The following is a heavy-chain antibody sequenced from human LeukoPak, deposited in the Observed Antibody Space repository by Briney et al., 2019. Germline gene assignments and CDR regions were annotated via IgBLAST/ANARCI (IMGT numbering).Heavy chain of an antibody. CDR3: AELGITMIGGV. CDR2: ISSSGSTI. Sequence: GGSLRLSCAASGFTFSSYETNWVRQAPGKGLEWVSYISSSGSTIYYADSVKGRFTISRDNAKNSLYLQMNSLRAVDTAVYYCAELGITMIGGVWGKGTTVTISS. V-gene: IGHV3-48*03. J-gene: IGHJ6*04. CDR1: GFTFSSYE. D-gene: IGHD3-10*02.